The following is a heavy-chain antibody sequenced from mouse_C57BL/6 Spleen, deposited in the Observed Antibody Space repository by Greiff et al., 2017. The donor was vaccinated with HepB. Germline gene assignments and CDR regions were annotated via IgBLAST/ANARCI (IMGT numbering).Heavy chain of an antibody. D-gene: IGHD2-1*01. CDR3: ARLGGNYGFAY. V-gene: IGHV5-6*02. J-gene: IGHJ3*01. CDR2: ISSGGSYT. Sequence: EVMLVESGGDLVKPGGSLKLSCAASGFTFSSYGMSWVRQTPDKRLEWVATISSGGSYTYYPDSVKGRFTISRDNAKNTLYLQMSSLKSEDTAMYYCARLGGNYGFAYWGQGTLVTVSA. CDR1: GFTFSSYG.